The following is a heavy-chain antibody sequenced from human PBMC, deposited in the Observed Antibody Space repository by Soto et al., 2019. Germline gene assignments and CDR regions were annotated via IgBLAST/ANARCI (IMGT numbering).Heavy chain of an antibody. J-gene: IGHJ6*02. CDR3: AGDKNYYYYGMDV. V-gene: IGHV4-34*01. Sequence: SETLSLTCAVYGGSFSGYYWNWIRQPPGKGLEWIGELNHSGSTKYNPSLKSRVSIPVDTSKNQFSLRLNSVTAADTAVYYCAGDKNYYYYGMDVWGQGTTVTVSS. CDR1: GGSFSGYY. CDR2: LNHSGST.